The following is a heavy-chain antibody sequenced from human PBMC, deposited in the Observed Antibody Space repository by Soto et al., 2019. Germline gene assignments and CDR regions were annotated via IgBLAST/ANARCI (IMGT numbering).Heavy chain of an antibody. CDR3: EGEYYDFWSGSGDYYYGMDV. J-gene: IGHJ6*02. Sequence: GASLRLSCETSGFTFSSYASHWVSKAPGKGLEWVAVISYDGSNKYYADSVKGRFTISRDNSKNTLYLQMNSLRAEDTAVYYCEGEYYDFWSGSGDYYYGMDVWGQGT. CDR2: ISYDGSNK. V-gene: IGHV3-30-3*01. CDR1: GFTFSSYA. D-gene: IGHD3-3*01.